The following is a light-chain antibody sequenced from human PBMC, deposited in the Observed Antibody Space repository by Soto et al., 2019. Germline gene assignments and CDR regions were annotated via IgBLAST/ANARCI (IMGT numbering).Light chain of an antibody. CDR2: GAS. CDR3: QQYSNWPPT. V-gene: IGKV3-15*01. J-gene: IGKJ5*01. Sequence: EIVMTQSPATLSVSPGERATLSCRASQSVSSNLAWYQQKPGQAPRLLIYGASTKATGIPARFSGSRSGTEFTLTISSLQSEDVAVYYCQQYSNWPPTFGQGTRLEIK. CDR1: QSVSSN.